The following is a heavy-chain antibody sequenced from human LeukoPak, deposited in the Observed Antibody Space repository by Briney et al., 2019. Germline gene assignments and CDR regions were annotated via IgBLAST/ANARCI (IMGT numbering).Heavy chain of an antibody. V-gene: IGHV4-59*12. J-gene: IGHJ4*02. D-gene: IGHD3-10*01. Sequence: SETLSLTCTVSGGSISSYYWSWIRQPPGKGLEWIGYIYYSGSTNYNPSLKSRVTISVDKSKNQFSLNLSSVTAADTAVYYCAGKDYYGSGSYFYWGQGTLVTVSS. CDR2: IYYSGST. CDR1: GGSISSYY. CDR3: AGKDYYGSGSYFY.